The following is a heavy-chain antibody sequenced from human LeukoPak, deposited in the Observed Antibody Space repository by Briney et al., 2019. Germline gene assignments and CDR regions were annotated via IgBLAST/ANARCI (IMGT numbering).Heavy chain of an antibody. CDR1: GYTFTGYY. J-gene: IGHJ4*02. Sequence: ASVKVSCKASGYTFTGYYMHWVRQAPGQGLEWMGRINPNSGGTNYAQKFQGRVTMTRDTSISTAYMELSRLRSDDTAVYYCARVGSATQLRFLEWLTFDYWGQGTLVTVSS. CDR2: INPNSGGT. CDR3: ARVGSATQLRFLEWLTFDY. D-gene: IGHD3-3*01. V-gene: IGHV1-2*06.